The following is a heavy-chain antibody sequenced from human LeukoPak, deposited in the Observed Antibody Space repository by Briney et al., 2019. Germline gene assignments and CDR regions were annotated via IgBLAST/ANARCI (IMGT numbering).Heavy chain of an antibody. CDR2: INHSGST. D-gene: IGHD3-22*01. CDR1: GGSISSYY. V-gene: IGHV4-34*01. Sequence: SETLSLTCTVSGGSISSYYWSWIRQPPGKGLEWIGEINHSGSTNYNPSLKSRVTISVDTSKNQFSLKLSSVTAADTAVYYCARVRSGYYRYWGQGTLVTVSS. J-gene: IGHJ4*02. CDR3: ARVRSGYYRY.